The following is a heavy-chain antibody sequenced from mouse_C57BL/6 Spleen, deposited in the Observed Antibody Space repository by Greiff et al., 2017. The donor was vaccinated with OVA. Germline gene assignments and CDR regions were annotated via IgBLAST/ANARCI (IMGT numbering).Heavy chain of an antibody. D-gene: IGHD1-1*01. Sequence: QVTLKVSGPGILQPSQTLSLTCSFSGFSLSTFGMGVGWIRQPSGKGLEWLAHIWWDDAKYYNPALKSRLTISTDTSKNQVFLTIANVDTADTATYYCARIENYGSSYDYWYVDVWGTGTTVTVSS. CDR1: GFSLSTFGMG. CDR2: IWWDDAK. V-gene: IGHV8-8*01. CDR3: ARIENYGSSYDYWYVDV. J-gene: IGHJ1*03.